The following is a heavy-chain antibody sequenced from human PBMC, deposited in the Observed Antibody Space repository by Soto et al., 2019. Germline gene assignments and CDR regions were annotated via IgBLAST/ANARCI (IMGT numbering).Heavy chain of an antibody. CDR2: IYHSGST. V-gene: IGHV4-30-2*01. CDR3: ARVPDR. D-gene: IGHD2-2*01. CDR1: GGSISSGGYS. J-gene: IGHJ5*02. Sequence: SETLSLTCAVSGGSISSGGYSWSWIRQPPGKGLEWIGYIYHSGSTYHNPSLKSRVTISVDRSKNQFSLRLSSVTAADTAVYYCARVPDRWGQGTLVTFSS.